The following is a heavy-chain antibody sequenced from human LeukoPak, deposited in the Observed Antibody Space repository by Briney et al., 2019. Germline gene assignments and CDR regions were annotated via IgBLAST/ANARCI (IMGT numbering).Heavy chain of an antibody. CDR1: RVTVSTNY. CDR3: TTGNP. J-gene: IGHJ5*02. V-gene: IGHV3-15*01. Sequence: GGSLRLSCAASRVTVSTNYMSWVRQAPGKGLEWVGLMKSKPEGGTTFYAAPVRGRFTISRDDSRNTLYLQMTSLTIGDTGVYYCTTGNPWGQGTLVTVSS. CDR2: MKSKPEGGTT.